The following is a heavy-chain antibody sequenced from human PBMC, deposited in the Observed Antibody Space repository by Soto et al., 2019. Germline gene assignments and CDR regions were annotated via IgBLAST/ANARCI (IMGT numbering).Heavy chain of an antibody. J-gene: IGHJ4*02. D-gene: IGHD1-26*01. CDR2: IGGSGVST. Sequence: GGSLRLSCAGFGFTFTNYAMSWVRQAPGKGLEWVSGIGGSGVSTYYADSVRGRFTVSRDNSNNTLYLQMDSLRAEDTAVYYCAKDRAIVGASRKFDYWGQGTLVTVSS. CDR1: GFTFTNYA. CDR3: AKDRAIVGASRKFDY. V-gene: IGHV3-23*01.